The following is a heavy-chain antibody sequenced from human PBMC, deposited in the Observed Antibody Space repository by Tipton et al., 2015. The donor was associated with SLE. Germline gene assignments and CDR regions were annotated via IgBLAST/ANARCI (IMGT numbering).Heavy chain of an antibody. J-gene: IGHJ4*02. CDR1: GGSISSYY. Sequence: TLSLTCTVSGGSISSYYWSWIRQPPGKGLEWIGYIYYSGSTNYNPSLKSRVTISVDTSKNQFSLKLSSVTAADTAVYYCARGYCSGGSCQRGYYFDYWGQGTLVTVSS. V-gene: IGHV4-59*01. CDR3: ARGYCSGGSCQRGYYFDY. D-gene: IGHD2-15*01. CDR2: IYYSGST.